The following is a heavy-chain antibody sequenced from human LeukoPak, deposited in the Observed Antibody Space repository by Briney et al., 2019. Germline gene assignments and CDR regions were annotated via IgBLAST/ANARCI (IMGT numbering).Heavy chain of an antibody. CDR1: GYTFTGYY. CDR3: ARVFPRYYYDSSGYYF. CDR2: INPNSGGT. Sequence: ASVKVSCKASGYTFTGYYMHWVRQAPGQGLEWMGWINPNSGGTNYAQKFQGRVTVTRDTSISTAYMELSRLRSDDTAVYYCARVFPRYYYDSSGYYFWGQGTLVTVSS. V-gene: IGHV1-2*02. J-gene: IGHJ4*02. D-gene: IGHD3-22*01.